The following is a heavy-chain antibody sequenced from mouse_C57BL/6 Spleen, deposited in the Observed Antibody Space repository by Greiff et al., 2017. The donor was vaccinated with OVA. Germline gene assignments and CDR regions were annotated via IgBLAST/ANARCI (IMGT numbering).Heavy chain of an antibody. D-gene: IGHD2-3*01. J-gene: IGHJ4*01. CDR3: ARDDDGDAMDY. CDR1: GFTFSDYY. V-gene: IGHV5-16*01. CDR2: INHDGSRT. Sequence: EVQLVESEGGLVKPGSSMKLSCTASGFTFSDYYMAWVRQVPEQGLEWVANINHDGSRTYYMDSLKSRFIISRDNAKNTTYMQMRSLKSEDAATYYCARDDDGDAMDYWGQGTSVTVSS.